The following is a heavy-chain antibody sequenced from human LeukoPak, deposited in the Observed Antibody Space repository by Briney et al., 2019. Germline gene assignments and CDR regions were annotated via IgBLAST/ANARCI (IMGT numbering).Heavy chain of an antibody. J-gene: IGHJ4*02. Sequence: GASVKVSCKASGYTFTGYYMHWVRQAPGQGLEWMGWINLNSGGTNYAQKFQGRVTMTRDTSISTAYMELSRLRSDDTAVYYCARGRRLMQSDYWGQGTLVTVSS. CDR2: INLNSGGT. D-gene: IGHD3-16*01. V-gene: IGHV1-2*02. CDR3: ARGRRLMQSDY. CDR1: GYTFTGYY.